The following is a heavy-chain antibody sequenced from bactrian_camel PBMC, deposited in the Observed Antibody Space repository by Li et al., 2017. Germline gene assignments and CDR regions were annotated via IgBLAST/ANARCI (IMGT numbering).Heavy chain of an antibody. D-gene: IGHD5*01. V-gene: IGHV3S1*01. CDR1: TGSSNC. CDR2: IYTDDGAT. CDR3: AAYIRPCAVNPATVGN. Sequence: HVQLVESGGGSVQAGGSLRLSCIASTGSSNCVAWFRQGPGLEHEGVAAIYTDDGATYYAASVKDRFTISKDNAKNTLYLQMNSLRPEDTAMYYCAAYIRPCAVNPATVGNWGQGTQVTVS. J-gene: IGHJ4*01.